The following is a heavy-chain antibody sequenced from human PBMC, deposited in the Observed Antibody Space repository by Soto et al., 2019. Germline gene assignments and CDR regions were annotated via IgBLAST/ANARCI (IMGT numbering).Heavy chain of an antibody. CDR3: AHRPSYCSGGSCYSGFDY. D-gene: IGHD2-15*01. CDR1: GFSLSTSGVG. J-gene: IGHJ4*02. Sequence: QITLKESGPTLVKPTQTLTLTCTFSGFSLSTSGVGVGWIRQPPGQALEWLALIYWDDDKRYSPSLKSRLTITQETSKNQVVLTMTNMDPVDTATYYCAHRPSYCSGGSCYSGFDYWGQGTLVTVSS. CDR2: IYWDDDK. V-gene: IGHV2-5*02.